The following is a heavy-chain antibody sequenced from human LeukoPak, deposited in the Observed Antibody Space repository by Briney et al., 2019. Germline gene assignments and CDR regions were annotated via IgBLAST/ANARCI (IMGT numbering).Heavy chain of an antibody. J-gene: IGHJ6*03. CDR2: IYYTGST. CDR1: GGSISSGGNY. CDR3: ARVREVVVVPSAINVDSSNHRYYYYYYMDV. Sequence: SQTLSLTCTVSGGSISSGGNYWSWIRQHPGKGLEWIGYIYYTGSTFYNSSLKSRLTISVDTSENQFSLRLSSVTAADTAVYYCARVREVVVVPSAINVDSSNHRYYYYYYMDVWGKGTTVTVSS. V-gene: IGHV4-31*03. D-gene: IGHD2-2*01.